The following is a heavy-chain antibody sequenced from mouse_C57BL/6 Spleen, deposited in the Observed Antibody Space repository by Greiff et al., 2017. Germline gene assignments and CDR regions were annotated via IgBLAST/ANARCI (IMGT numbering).Heavy chain of an antibody. D-gene: IGHD2-5*01. CDR1: GYTFTSYW. J-gene: IGHJ3*01. CDR3: ARRAYYSNSPFAY. Sequence: QVQLQQPGAELVRPGTSVKLSCKASGYTFTSYWMHWVKQRPGQGLEWIGVIDPSDSYTNYKQKFKGKATLTVDTSSSTAYMQLSSLTSEDSAVYYCARRAYYSNSPFAYWGQGTLVTVSA. V-gene: IGHV1-59*01. CDR2: IDPSDSYT.